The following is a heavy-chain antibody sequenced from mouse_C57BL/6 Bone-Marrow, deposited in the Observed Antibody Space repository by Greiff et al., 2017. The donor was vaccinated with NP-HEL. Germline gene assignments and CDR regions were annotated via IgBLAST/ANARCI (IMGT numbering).Heavy chain of an antibody. J-gene: IGHJ1*03. CDR2: IYPGDGDT. CDR3: ARWDTTVVADWYFDV. CDR1: GYAFSSSW. Sequence: VQLVESGPELVKPGASVKISCKASGYAFSSSWMNWVKQRPGKGLEWIGRIYPGDGDTNYNGKFKGKATLTADKSSSTAYMQLSSLTSEDSAVYFCARWDTTVVADWYFDVWGTGTTVTVSS. V-gene: IGHV1-82*01. D-gene: IGHD1-1*01.